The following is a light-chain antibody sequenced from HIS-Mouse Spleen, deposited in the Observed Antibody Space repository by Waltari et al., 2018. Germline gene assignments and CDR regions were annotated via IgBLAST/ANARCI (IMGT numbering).Light chain of an antibody. J-gene: IGKJ3*01. V-gene: IGKV1-9*01. CDR3: QQLNSYPPT. CDR1: QGISSY. Sequence: DIQLTQSPSFLSASVGDRVTITCRASQGISSYLAGYRQKPGKAPKLLIYAASNLQSGVPSRFSGSGSGTEFTLTISSLQPEDFATYYCQQLNSYPPTFGPGTKVDIK. CDR2: AAS.